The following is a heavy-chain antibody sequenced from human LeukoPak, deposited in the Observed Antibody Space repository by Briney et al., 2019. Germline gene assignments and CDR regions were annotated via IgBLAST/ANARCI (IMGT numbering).Heavy chain of an antibody. CDR2: IYYSGNT. CDR1: GASISSYY. Sequence: PSETLSLTCTVSGASISSYYWGWIRQPPGKGLEWIGSIYYSGNTYYNPSLKSRVTISVDTSKNQFSLKLSSVTAADTAVYYCARLFSSSWYRGAFDLWGQGTMVTVSS. V-gene: IGHV4-39*01. D-gene: IGHD6-13*01. CDR3: ARLFSSSWYRGAFDL. J-gene: IGHJ3*01.